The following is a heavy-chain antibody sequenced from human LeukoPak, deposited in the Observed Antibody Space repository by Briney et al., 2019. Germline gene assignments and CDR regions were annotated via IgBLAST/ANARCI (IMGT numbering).Heavy chain of an antibody. J-gene: IGHJ5*02. CDR1: GGSIGNYY. Sequence: SETLSLTCTVSGGSIGNYYWSWIRQPAGKGLEWIGRISTSGPTNYNPSLKSRVTISVDTSKNQFSLKLSSVTAADTAVYYCARAAYSSSSTYWFDPWGQGTLVTVSS. CDR3: ARAAYSSSSTYWFDP. CDR2: ISTSGPT. D-gene: IGHD6-13*01. V-gene: IGHV4-4*07.